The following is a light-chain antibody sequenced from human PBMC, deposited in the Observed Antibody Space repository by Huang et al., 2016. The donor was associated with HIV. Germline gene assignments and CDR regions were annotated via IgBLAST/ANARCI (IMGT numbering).Light chain of an antibody. V-gene: IGKV3-15*01. Sequence: EIVMTQSPGTLSVSPGERATLSCRASQSVRSNLAWYQQKPGQAPRLLIYDASTRATGVPARFSGSGSGTQFTLSISSLQSEDFAVYYCQQYDNRPPFTFGPGTKVDIK. CDR2: DAS. CDR1: QSVRSN. J-gene: IGKJ3*01. CDR3: QQYDNRPPFT.